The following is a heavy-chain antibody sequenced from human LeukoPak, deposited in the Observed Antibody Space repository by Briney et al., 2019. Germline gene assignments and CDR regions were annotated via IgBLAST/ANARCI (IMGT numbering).Heavy chain of an antibody. Sequence: PGGSLRLSCAASVFTFSSYWMHWVRQAPGKGLVWVSRINSDGSSTSYADSVKGRFTISRDNAKNTLYLQMNSLRAEDTAVYYCARVYYGYFFDYWGQGTLVTVSS. J-gene: IGHJ4*02. CDR1: VFTFSSYW. CDR3: ARVYYGYFFDY. CDR2: INSDGSST. D-gene: IGHD3-10*01. V-gene: IGHV3-74*01.